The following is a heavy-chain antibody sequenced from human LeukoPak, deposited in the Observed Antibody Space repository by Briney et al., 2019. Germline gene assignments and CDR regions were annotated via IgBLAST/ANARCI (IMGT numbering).Heavy chain of an antibody. CDR3: ARVRGYDTSDYDY. J-gene: IGHJ4*02. V-gene: IGHV3-74*01. Sequence: GGSLRLSCAASGFTFSSFWMHWVRQAPGKGPVWVSRINTDGSSTTYADSVKGRFTISRDNAKNTLYLQMNSLRVEDTAVYYCARVRGYDTSDYDYWGQGTLVTVSS. D-gene: IGHD3-22*01. CDR2: INTDGSST. CDR1: GFTFSSFW.